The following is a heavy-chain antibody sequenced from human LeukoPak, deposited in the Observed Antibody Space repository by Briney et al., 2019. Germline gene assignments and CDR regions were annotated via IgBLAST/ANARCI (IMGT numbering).Heavy chain of an antibody. Sequence: ASVKVSCKASGYTFTSYAMNWVRQAPGQGLEWMGWINTNTGNPTYAQGFTGRFVFSLDTSVSTAYLQISSLKAEDTAVYYCAREKAPWRYYYYYGMDVWGQGTTVTVSS. J-gene: IGHJ6*02. CDR1: GYTFTSYA. CDR2: INTNTGNP. CDR3: AREKAPWRYYYYYGMDV. V-gene: IGHV7-4-1*02.